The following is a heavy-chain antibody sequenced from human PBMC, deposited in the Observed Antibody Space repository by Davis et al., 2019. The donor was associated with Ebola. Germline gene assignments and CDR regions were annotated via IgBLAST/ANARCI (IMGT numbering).Heavy chain of an antibody. CDR2: THYGGDT. D-gene: IGHD6-19*01. V-gene: IGHV4-30-4*01. CDR1: GAAVSSGDYH. CDR3: AARTAVAGGWFDP. J-gene: IGHJ5*02. Sequence: PSETLSLTCIVSGAAVSSGDYHWSWVRQPPGKALEWIANTHYGGDTHINPYSMSRVTISTDTSKNQFSLMLSFVTAADTAMYFCAARTAVAGGWFDPWGQGTLVIVSS.